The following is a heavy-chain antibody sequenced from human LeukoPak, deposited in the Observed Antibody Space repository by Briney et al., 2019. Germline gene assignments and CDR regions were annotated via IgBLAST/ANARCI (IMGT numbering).Heavy chain of an antibody. CDR1: GGSISSYY. CDR3: ARGRIAVAGVVVYPNYYFDY. V-gene: IGHV4-4*07. D-gene: IGHD6-19*01. Sequence: SETLSLTCTVSGGSISSYYWSWIRQPAGKGLEWIGRIYTSGSTNYNPSLKSRVTMSVDTSKNQFSLKLSSVTAADTAVYYCARGRIAVAGVVVYPNYYFDYWGQGTLVTVSS. J-gene: IGHJ4*02. CDR2: IYTSGST.